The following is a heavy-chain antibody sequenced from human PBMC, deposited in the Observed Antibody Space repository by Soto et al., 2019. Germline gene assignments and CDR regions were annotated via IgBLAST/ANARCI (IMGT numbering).Heavy chain of an antibody. CDR2: IRGSSTTI. D-gene: IGHD1-1*01. V-gene: IGHV3-48*02. CDR3: ARDHNWGLDF. Sequence: GGSLRLSCAASGFTFSSYSLNWVRQAPGKGLEWISHIRGSSTTIYYADSVKGRFTISRDNAKNSLYLQMNSLRDEDTAVYYCARDHNWGLDFWGQGTLVTVSS. CDR1: GFTFSSYS. J-gene: IGHJ4*02.